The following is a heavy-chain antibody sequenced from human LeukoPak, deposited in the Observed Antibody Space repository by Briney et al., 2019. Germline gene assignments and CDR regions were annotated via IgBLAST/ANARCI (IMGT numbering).Heavy chain of an antibody. V-gene: IGHV4-59*01. CDR3: ARVEEVAFDI. D-gene: IGHD3-3*01. CDR1: GGSISSYY. CDR2: IYYSGST. Sequence: SETLSLTCTVSGGSISSYYWSWIRQPTGKGLEWIGYIYYSGSTNYNPSLKSRVTISVDTSKNQFSLKLSSVTAADTAVYYCARVEEVAFDIWGQGTMVTVSS. J-gene: IGHJ3*02.